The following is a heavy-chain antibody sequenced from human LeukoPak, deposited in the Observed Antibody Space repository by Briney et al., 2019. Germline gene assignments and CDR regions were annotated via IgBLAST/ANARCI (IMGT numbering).Heavy chain of an antibody. V-gene: IGHV4-34*01. CDR3: ARTPHYYDSSGRKIAFDI. Sequence: PSETLPLTCAVYGGTLSAYYWTGIRKPPGPGLEGIGDIDESGNTNYNPSLKSRVSISVERSKNQFSLNLTSVTAADKAVYYCARTPHYYDSSGRKIAFDIWGPGTKVTVSS. D-gene: IGHD3-22*01. CDR2: IDESGNT. CDR1: GGTLSAYY. J-gene: IGHJ3*02.